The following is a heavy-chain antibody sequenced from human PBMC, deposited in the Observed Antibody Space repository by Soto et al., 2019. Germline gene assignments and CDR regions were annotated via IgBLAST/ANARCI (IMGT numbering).Heavy chain of an antibody. V-gene: IGHV1-18*04. Sequence: ASVKVSCKASGYTFTSYGISWVRQAPGQGLEWMGWISAYNGNTNYAQKLQGRVTMTTDTSTSTAYMELRSLRSDDTAVYYCARDVSITMVRGVIPAPYYGMDVWGQGTTVTVSS. CDR1: GYTFTSYG. CDR2: ISAYNGNT. CDR3: ARDVSITMVRGVIPAPYYGMDV. J-gene: IGHJ6*02. D-gene: IGHD3-10*01.